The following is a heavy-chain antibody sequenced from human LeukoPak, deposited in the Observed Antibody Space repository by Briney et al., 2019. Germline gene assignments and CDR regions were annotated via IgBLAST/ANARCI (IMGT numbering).Heavy chain of an antibody. V-gene: IGHV3-30*18. CDR2: ISYDGSNK. CDR3: AKTLWGPRSCPDY. Sequence: GRSLRLSCAASGFTFSSFAMRWVRQAPGKGLEWVAVISYDGSNKYYADSVKGRFTISRDNSKNTLYLQMNSLRAEDTAVYYCAKTLWGPRSCPDYWGQGTLVTVSS. J-gene: IGHJ4*02. CDR1: GFTFSSFA. D-gene: IGHD3-16*01.